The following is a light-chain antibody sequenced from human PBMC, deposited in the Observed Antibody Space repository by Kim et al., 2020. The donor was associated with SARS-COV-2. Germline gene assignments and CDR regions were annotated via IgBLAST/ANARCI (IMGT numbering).Light chain of an antibody. CDR2: DAS. V-gene: IGKV1-5*01. CDR1: QYITRG. CDR3: QHRKT. J-gene: IGKJ1*01. Sequence: SPLSASVGDRVTITVRASQYITRGLAWYQQKPGRAPKLLIYDASTLDSGVPSRFRGSGSGTEFTLTISSLQPDDFASYYCQHRKTFGQGTKVDIK.